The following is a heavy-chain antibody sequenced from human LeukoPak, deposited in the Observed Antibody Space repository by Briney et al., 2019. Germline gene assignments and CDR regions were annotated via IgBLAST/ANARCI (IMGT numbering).Heavy chain of an antibody. D-gene: IGHD3-10*01. CDR2: ISAYNGNT. CDR1: GYPFTSYG. Sequence: ASVQVSCKASGYPFTSYGISWVRPAPGQGLEWMGWISAYNGNTNYAQKLQGRVTMTTDTSTSTAYMELRSLRSDDTAVYYCARGGPLWFGECLYGMDVWGQGTTVTVSS. J-gene: IGHJ6*02. CDR3: ARGGPLWFGECLYGMDV. V-gene: IGHV1-18*01.